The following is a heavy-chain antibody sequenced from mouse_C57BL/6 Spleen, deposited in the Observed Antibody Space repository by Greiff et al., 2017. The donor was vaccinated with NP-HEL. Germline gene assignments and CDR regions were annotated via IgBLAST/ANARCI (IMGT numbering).Heavy chain of an antibody. J-gene: IGHJ2*01. CDR3: ARSYYYGSSSPYGY. CDR1: GYTFTSYW. V-gene: IGHV1-55*01. Sequence: QVHVKQPGAELVKPGASVKMSCKASGYTFTSYWITWVKQRPGQGLEWIGDIYPGSGSTNYNEKFKSKATLTVDTSSSTAYMQLSSLTSEDSAVYYCARSYYYGSSSPYGYWGQGTTLTVSS. D-gene: IGHD1-1*01. CDR2: IYPGSGST.